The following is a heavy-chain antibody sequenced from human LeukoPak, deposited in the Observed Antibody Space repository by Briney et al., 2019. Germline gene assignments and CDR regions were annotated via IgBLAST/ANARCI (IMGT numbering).Heavy chain of an antibody. V-gene: IGHV4-59*08. CDR3: ARHVIYSGVYSYWFDP. CDR2: IYYGGST. CDR1: GGSITTYY. J-gene: IGHJ5*02. Sequence: SETLSLTCTVSGGSITTYYWSWIRQPPGKGLEWTAFIYYGGSTNYNPSLKSRVAISLDTSKNQFSLRLTSVTAADTAVYYCARHVIYSGVYSYWFDPWGLGTLVTISS. D-gene: IGHD5-12*01.